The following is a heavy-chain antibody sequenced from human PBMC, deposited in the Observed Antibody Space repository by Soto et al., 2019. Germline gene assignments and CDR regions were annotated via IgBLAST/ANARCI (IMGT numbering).Heavy chain of an antibody. J-gene: IGHJ3*02. CDR2: ISGSGGNA. D-gene: IGHD5-18*01. CDR3: ARGDTPMITGMDSFDI. Sequence: EVQLLESGGGLVQPGGSLRLSCAASGFTFSSYAMTWVRQAPGKGLEWVSTISGSGGNAYYADSVKGRFTISRDNSKNTLHLQMNSLGDEDTAVYYCARGDTPMITGMDSFDIWGQGTMVTVSS. V-gene: IGHV3-23*01. CDR1: GFTFSSYA.